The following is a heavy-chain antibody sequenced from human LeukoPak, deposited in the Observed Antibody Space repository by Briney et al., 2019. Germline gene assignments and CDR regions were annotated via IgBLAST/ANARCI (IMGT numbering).Heavy chain of an antibody. CDR3: ARAGPVPAASYFNY. D-gene: IGHD2-2*01. Sequence: VKVSCKASGYTFTGYYMHWVRQAPGQGLGWMGWINPNSGGTNYAQKFQGRVTMTRDTSISTAYMELSRLRSDDTAVYYCARAGPVPAASYFNYWGQGTLVTVSS. J-gene: IGHJ4*02. CDR1: GYTFTGYY. CDR2: INPNSGGT. V-gene: IGHV1-2*02.